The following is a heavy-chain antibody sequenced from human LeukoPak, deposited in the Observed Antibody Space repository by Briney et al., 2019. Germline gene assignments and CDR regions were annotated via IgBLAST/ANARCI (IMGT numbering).Heavy chain of an antibody. D-gene: IGHD2-2*01. J-gene: IGHJ4*02. Sequence: SETLSLTCAVYGGSFSGYYWSWIRQPPGKWLEWIGEINHSGSTNYNPSLKSRVTISVDTSKNQFYLKLSSVTAADTAVYYCARVGYCSSTSCYDYWGQGTLVTVSS. CDR1: GGSFSGYY. V-gene: IGHV4-34*01. CDR3: ARVGYCSSTSCYDY. CDR2: INHSGST.